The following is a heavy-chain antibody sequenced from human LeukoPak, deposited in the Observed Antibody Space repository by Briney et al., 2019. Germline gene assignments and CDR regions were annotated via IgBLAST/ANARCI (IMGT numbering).Heavy chain of an antibody. Sequence: GGSLRLSCAASGFTFDDYAMHWVRQAPGKGLEWVSLISGDGGSTYYADSVKGRFTISRDNAKNSLYLQMNSLRAEDTAVYYCARDGGHSTDLDYWGQGTLVTVSS. J-gene: IGHJ4*02. CDR1: GFTFDDYA. V-gene: IGHV3-43*02. CDR3: ARDGGHSTDLDY. D-gene: IGHD6-13*01. CDR2: ISGDGGST.